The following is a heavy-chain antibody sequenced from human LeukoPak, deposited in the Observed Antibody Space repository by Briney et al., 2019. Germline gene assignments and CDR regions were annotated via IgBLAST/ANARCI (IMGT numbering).Heavy chain of an antibody. CDR3: ARAPVVVAATPLFTDYYYHMDV. D-gene: IGHD2-15*01. J-gene: IGHJ6*03. CDR1: GGTFSSYA. Sequence: SVKVPCKASGGTFSSYAISWVRQAPGQGLEWMGRIIPIFGTANYAQKFQGRVTIATDESTSTAYMELSSLRSEDTAVYYCARAPVVVAATPLFTDYYYHMDVWGKGTTVTVSS. V-gene: IGHV1-69*05. CDR2: IIPIFGTA.